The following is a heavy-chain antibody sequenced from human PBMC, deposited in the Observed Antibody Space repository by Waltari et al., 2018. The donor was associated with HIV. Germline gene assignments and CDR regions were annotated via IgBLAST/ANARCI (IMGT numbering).Heavy chain of an antibody. CDR2: ISYYGDNK. V-gene: IGHV3-30*18. D-gene: IGHD6-19*01. Sequence: QVQLVESGGGVVQPGRSLRLSCEGSGFTFSSYAMHWVRQAPGKGLEWVAVISYYGDNKYYADSVKGRFTISRDNSKNTLYLQMNSLRAEDTAVYYCAKGASGWSPGYWGQGTLVTVSS. CDR1: GFTFSSYA. CDR3: AKGASGWSPGY. J-gene: IGHJ4*02.